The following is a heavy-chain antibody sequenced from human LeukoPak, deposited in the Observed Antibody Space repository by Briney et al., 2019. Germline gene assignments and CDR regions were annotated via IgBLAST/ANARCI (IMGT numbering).Heavy chain of an antibody. D-gene: IGHD5-18*01. J-gene: IGHJ4*02. V-gene: IGHV3-30-3*01. CDR3: ARERRQLWLIGCFDY. Sequence: GGSLRLSCAASGFTFSSYAMSWVRQAPGKGLEWVAVISYDGSNKYYADSVKGRFTISRDNSKNTLYLQMDSLRAEDTAVYYCARERRQLWLIGCFDYWGQGTLVTVSS. CDR2: ISYDGSNK. CDR1: GFTFSSYA.